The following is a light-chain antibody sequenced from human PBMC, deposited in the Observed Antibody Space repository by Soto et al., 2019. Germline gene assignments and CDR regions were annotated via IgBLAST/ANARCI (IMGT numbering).Light chain of an antibody. CDR2: DVS. CDR1: SSDVGGFDH. CDR3: NSFTTTNTYV. Sequence: QSALTQPASVSGSPGQSITISCTGASSDVGGFDHVSWYQQHPGKVPRLLIYDVSIRPSGVSDRFSGSKFGNTASLTISGLQAEDEADYYCNSFTTTNTYVFGTGTKVTVL. V-gene: IGLV2-14*03. J-gene: IGLJ1*01.